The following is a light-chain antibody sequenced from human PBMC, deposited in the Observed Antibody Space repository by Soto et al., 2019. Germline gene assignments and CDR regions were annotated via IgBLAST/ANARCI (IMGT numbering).Light chain of an antibody. Sequence: DIQMTQSPSTLSGSVGDRVTITCRASQTISSWLAWYQQKPGKAPKLLIYKASTLKSGVPSRFSGSVSGTEFTLTISSLQPDDFATYYCQHYNSYSAAFGQGTKVELK. CDR2: KAS. CDR1: QTISSW. CDR3: QHYNSYSAA. V-gene: IGKV1-5*03. J-gene: IGKJ1*01.